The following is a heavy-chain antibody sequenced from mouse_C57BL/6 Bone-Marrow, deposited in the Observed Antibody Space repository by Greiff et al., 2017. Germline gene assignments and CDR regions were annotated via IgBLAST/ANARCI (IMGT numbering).Heavy chain of an antibody. CDR1: GYTFTSYT. CDR2: INPSSGYT. CDR3: ASLYYYGSSPWFDY. J-gene: IGHJ2*01. Sequence: QVQLQQSGAELARPGASVTMPCKASGYTFTSYTMHWVKQRPGQGLEWIGYINPSSGYTKYNQKFKDKATLTAAKSSSTAYMQLSSLTSEDSAVYYCASLYYYGSSPWFDYWGQGTTLTVSS. V-gene: IGHV1-4*01. D-gene: IGHD1-1*01.